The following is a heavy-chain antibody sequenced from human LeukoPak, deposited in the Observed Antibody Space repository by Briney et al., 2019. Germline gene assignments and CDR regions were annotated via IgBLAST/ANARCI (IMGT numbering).Heavy chain of an antibody. D-gene: IGHD3-22*01. CDR2: ISAYNGNT. CDR3: ASLKNSYDSSGYLVTDAFDI. J-gene: IGHJ3*02. CDR1: GYTFTSNG. Sequence: ASVKVSCKASGYTFTSNGISWVRQAPGQGLEWMGWISAYNGNTNYEQKLQGRVTMTTDTSTSTAYMELRSLRSDDTAVYYCASLKNSYDSSGYLVTDAFDIWGQGTMVTVSS. V-gene: IGHV1-18*01.